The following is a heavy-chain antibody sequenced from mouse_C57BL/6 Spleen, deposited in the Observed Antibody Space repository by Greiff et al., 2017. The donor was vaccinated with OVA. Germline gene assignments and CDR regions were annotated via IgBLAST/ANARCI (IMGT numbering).Heavy chain of an antibody. CDR3: ARDGSNHFDY. Sequence: VQVVESGAELVRPGASVKLSCKASGYTFTDYYINWVKQRPGQGLEWIARIYPGSGNTYYNEKFKGKATLTAEKSSSTAYMQLSSLTSEDSAVYFCARDGSNHFDYWGQGTTLTVSS. CDR2: IYPGSGNT. J-gene: IGHJ2*01. CDR1: GYTFTDYY. V-gene: IGHV1-76*01. D-gene: IGHD1-1*01.